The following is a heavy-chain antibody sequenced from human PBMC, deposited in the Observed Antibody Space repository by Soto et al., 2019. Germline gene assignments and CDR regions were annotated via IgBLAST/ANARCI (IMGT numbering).Heavy chain of an antibody. D-gene: IGHD1-1*01. CDR2: IIPIFGTA. V-gene: IGHV1-69*13. CDR1: GGTFSSYA. CDR3: ARGYNWNYVYYYYGMDV. J-gene: IGHJ6*02. Sequence: SVKVSCKASGGTFSSYAISWVRQAPGQGLEWMGGIIPIFGTANYAQKFQGRVTITADESTSTAYMELSSLRSEDTAVYYCARGYNWNYVYYYYGMDVWGQGTTVTVSS.